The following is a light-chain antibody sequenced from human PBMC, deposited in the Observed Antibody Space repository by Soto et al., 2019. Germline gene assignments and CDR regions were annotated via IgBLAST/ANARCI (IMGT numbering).Light chain of an antibody. V-gene: IGKV4-1*01. J-gene: IGKJ3*01. CDR1: QSVLYSSNNKNY. Sequence: DIVMTQSPDSLAVSLGERATMNCKSSQSVLYSSNNKNYLAWYQQKPGQPPKLLIYWASTRESGVPDRFSGSGSGTDFTHTVSSLQAEDVAVYYCQQYYTPPFTFGPGTKVDIK. CDR3: QQYYTPPFT. CDR2: WAS.